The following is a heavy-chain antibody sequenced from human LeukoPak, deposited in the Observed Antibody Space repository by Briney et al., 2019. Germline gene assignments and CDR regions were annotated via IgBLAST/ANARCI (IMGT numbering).Heavy chain of an antibody. V-gene: IGHV3-21*01. Sequence: GGSLRLSCAASGFTFSSYSMNWVRQAPGKGLEWVSSISSSSSYIYYADSVKGRFTISRDNAKNSPYLQMSSLRAEDTAVYYCASGGQGTFDYWGQGTLVTVSS. CDR3: ASGGQGTFDY. CDR1: GFTFSSYS. J-gene: IGHJ4*02. D-gene: IGHD1-1*01. CDR2: ISSSSSYI.